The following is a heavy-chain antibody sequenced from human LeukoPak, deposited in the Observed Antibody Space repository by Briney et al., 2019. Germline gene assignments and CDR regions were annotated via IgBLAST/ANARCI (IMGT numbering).Heavy chain of an antibody. CDR1: GFTFSIYG. J-gene: IGHJ4*02. D-gene: IGHD3-10*01. Sequence: PGGSLRLSCAASGFTFSIYGMHWVRQAPGKGLEWVAVIWNDGSNKYYADSVKGRFTISRDNSKNTLYLQMNSLRVEDTAVYSCARASGPFDYWGQGTLVTVPS. V-gene: IGHV3-33*01. CDR3: ARASGPFDY. CDR2: IWNDGSNK.